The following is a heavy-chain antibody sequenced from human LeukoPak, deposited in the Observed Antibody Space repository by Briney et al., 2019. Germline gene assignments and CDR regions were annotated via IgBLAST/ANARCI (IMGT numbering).Heavy chain of an antibody. CDR2: IASDTTYI. J-gene: IGHJ4*02. V-gene: IGHV3-21*06. CDR1: GFTFYTYT. D-gene: IGHD3-22*01. CDR3: ARDYYDSSASATFDY. Sequence: GGSLRLSCEASGFTFYTYTVNWVRHAPGKGLEWGSSIASDTTYIKYADSVKGRFTVSRGNAKNSVFLEMKSLRADDTAIYFCARDYYDSSASATFDYWGRGTLVTVSS.